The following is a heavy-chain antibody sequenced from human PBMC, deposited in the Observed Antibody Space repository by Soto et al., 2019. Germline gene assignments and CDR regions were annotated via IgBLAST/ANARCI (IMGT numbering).Heavy chain of an antibody. CDR2: IRSKTNSYAT. V-gene: IGHV3-73*02. Sequence: EVQLVESGGGLVQPGGSLKLSCATSGFTFSDSAIHWVRQASGKGLEWVGRIRSKTNSYATVYGASVKGRFTISRDDSDNTEYLQMNSMKIEDTAVYYCTRPITGTDGAFVNVMDVWGQGTTVTVSS. CDR3: TRPITGTDGAFVNVMDV. D-gene: IGHD1-20*01. CDR1: GFTFSDSA. J-gene: IGHJ6*02.